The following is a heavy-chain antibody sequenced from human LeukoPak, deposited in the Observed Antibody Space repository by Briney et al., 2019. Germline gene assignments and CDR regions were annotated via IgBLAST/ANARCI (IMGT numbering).Heavy chain of an antibody. Sequence: GGSLRLSCAASGFIFSPYAMNWVRQAPGRGLEWVSYISSTYNIYYSDSVRGRFTISRDNAKNSVYLQMNSLRDEDTAVYYCAKHVSGSLFYFDYWGQRTLVTVSS. CDR3: AKHVSGSLFYFDY. V-gene: IGHV3-48*02. J-gene: IGHJ4*02. D-gene: IGHD3-10*01. CDR2: ISSTYNI. CDR1: GFIFSPYA.